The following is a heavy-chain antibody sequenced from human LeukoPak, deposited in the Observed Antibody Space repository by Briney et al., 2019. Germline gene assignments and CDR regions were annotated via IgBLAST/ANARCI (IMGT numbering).Heavy chain of an antibody. J-gene: IGHJ3*02. CDR2: VFYSGTT. D-gene: IGHD3-10*01. V-gene: IGHV4-59*11. CDR3: ARVELEGVIGCFNPSDI. Sequence: PSETLSLTCTVSGASLSSLYFSWIRQTPGKGLEWIGCVFYSGTTYYNPSLKSRVTMSLDSSKNQVSLHLTSVTAADTAVYHCARVELEGVIGCFNPSDIWGPGTMVTVSS. CDR1: GASLSSLY.